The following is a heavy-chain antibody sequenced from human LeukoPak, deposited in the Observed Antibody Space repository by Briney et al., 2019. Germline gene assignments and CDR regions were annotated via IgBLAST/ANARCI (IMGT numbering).Heavy chain of an antibody. D-gene: IGHD3-10*01. CDR1: GGSISSHY. CDR3: ARDRGWFGELGGLDY. Sequence: SETLSLTCTVSGGSISSHYWSWIRQPPGKGLEWIGYIYYSGSTNYNPSLKSRVTISVDTSKNQFSLKLSSVTAADTAVYYCARDRGWFGELGGLDYWGQGTLVTVSS. V-gene: IGHV4-59*11. CDR2: IYYSGST. J-gene: IGHJ4*02.